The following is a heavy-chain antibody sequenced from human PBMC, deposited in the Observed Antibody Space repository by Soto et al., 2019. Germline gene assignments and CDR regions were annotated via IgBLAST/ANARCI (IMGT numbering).Heavy chain of an antibody. Sequence: QLQLQESGPGLVKPSETLSLTCFVSGGSISSNNYYWGWIRQPPGKGLEWIGSMSYSRSTYYHPSLKSQVPVSVDRSKNQFSVKLTSVPAADTAVYYCASHLLPTNWGGGYFDYWGQGPLVTVSS. CDR2: MSYSRST. CDR3: ASHLLPTNWGGGYFDY. CDR1: GGSISSNNYY. D-gene: IGHD7-27*01. V-gene: IGHV4-39*01. J-gene: IGHJ4*02.